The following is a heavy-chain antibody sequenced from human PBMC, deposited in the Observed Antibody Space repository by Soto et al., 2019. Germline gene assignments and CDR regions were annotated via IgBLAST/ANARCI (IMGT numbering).Heavy chain of an antibody. CDR1: GGSITSYY. V-gene: IGHV4-59*01. J-gene: IGHJ4*02. CDR2: IYYSGST. D-gene: IGHD5-12*01. Sequence: QVQLQESGPGLVKPSETLSLTCTVSGGSITSYYWSWIRQPPGKGLEWIGYIYYSGSTNYNPSLKSRVTMSVDTSKNQFSLKLRSVTAADTAVYYCARDRGDGYNWDYWGQGTLVTVSS. CDR3: ARDRGDGYNWDY.